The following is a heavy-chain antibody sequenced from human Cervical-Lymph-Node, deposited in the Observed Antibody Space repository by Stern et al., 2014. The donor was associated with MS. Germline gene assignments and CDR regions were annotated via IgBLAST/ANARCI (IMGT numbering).Heavy chain of an antibody. CDR1: GFTFDDFA. Sequence: VQLVESGGGLVQPGRSLRLSCATSGFTFDDFAMHWVRQAPGKGLEWVSSISRNSGSIAYADSVQGRFTISRDNAKNSLYLQMNSLRAEDTALYYCAKGSVTIFGVVTVWGQGSLVTVSS. V-gene: IGHV3-9*01. CDR3: AKGSVTIFGVVTV. CDR2: ISRNSGSI. D-gene: IGHD3-3*01. J-gene: IGHJ4*02.